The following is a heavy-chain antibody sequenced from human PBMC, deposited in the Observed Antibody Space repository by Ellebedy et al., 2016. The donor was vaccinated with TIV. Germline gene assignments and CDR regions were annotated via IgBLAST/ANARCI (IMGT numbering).Heavy chain of an antibody. D-gene: IGHD3-3*01. CDR1: GYSFSNKW. V-gene: IGHV5-51*01. Sequence: GGSLRLXXTGSGYSFSNKWIGWVRQRPGKGLEWMGIIYPGDSDTRYSPSFGGQVTISADKSISTTYLQWSSLKASDTATYYCATFGGSAAGSQNGMDVWGQGTTVAVSS. CDR2: IYPGDSDT. J-gene: IGHJ6*02. CDR3: ATFGGSAAGSQNGMDV.